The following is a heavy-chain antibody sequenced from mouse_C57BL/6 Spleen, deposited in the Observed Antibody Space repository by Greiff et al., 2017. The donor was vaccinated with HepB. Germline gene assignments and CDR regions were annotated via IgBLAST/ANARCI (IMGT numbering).Heavy chain of an antibody. V-gene: IGHV1-15*01. Sequence: SGAELVRPGASVTLSCKASGYTFTDYEMHWVKQTPVHGLEWIGAIDPETGGTAYNQKFKGKAILTADKSSSTAYMELRSLTSEDSAVYYCTLGRGYFDYWGQGTTLTVSS. CDR3: TLGRGYFDY. J-gene: IGHJ2*01. CDR1: GYTFTDYE. D-gene: IGHD4-1*01. CDR2: IDPETGGT.